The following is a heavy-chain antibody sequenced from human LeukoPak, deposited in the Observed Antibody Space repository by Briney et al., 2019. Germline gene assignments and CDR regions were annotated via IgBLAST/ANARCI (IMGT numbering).Heavy chain of an antibody. D-gene: IGHD6-13*01. V-gene: IGHV1-2*02. Sequence: GASVKVSCKASGYTFTGYYMHWVRQAPGQGLEWMGWINPNSGGTNYAQKLQGRVTMTTDTSTCTAYMELRSLRSDDTAVYYCARDVEQLGQNWFDPWGQGTLVTVSS. CDR2: INPNSGGT. J-gene: IGHJ5*02. CDR3: ARDVEQLGQNWFDP. CDR1: GYTFTGYY.